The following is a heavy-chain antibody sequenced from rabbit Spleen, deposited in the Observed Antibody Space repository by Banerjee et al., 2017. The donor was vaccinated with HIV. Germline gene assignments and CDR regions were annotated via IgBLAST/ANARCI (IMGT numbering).Heavy chain of an antibody. CDR3: ARWGPGNGVVTNAFNL. CDR2: IYTTSTIT. V-gene: IGHV1S45*01. Sequence: QEQLVESGGGLVKPGASLTLTCTASGVSFNDKDVMCWVRQAPGKGLELIACIYTTSTITWYASWASGRFTISKTLSTTVTLQMTSLTAADTATYFCARWGPGNGVVTNAFNLWGQGTLVTVS. CDR1: GVSFNDKDV. J-gene: IGHJ4*01. D-gene: IGHD3-1*01.